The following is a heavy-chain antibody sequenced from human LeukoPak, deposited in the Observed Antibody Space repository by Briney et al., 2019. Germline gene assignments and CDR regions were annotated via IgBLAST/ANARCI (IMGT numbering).Heavy chain of an antibody. D-gene: IGHD1-26*01. J-gene: IGHJ1*01. CDR2: INPNSGGT. CDR3: ARGTVGAIVLGEYFQH. Sequence: ASVKTSCKASGYTFTGYYMHWVRQAPGQGLEWMGWINPNSGGTNYAQKFQGRVTMTRDTSISTAYMELSRLRSDDTAVYYCARGTVGAIVLGEYFQHWGQGTLVTVSS. V-gene: IGHV1-2*02. CDR1: GYTFTGYY.